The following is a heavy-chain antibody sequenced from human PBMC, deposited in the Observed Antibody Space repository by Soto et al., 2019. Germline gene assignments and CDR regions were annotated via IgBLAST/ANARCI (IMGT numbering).Heavy chain of an antibody. Sequence: QVQLVQSGTEVKKPGASVKVSCKTSGYPFTNYQITWVRQAPGQGLEWMGWISDYNGNTNYAQRLQGRLTMTTDTSTSTAYMELRSLSSDDTAVYYXXXXXXXXXXGSPSWSTAXWGQGTL. V-gene: IGHV1-18*04. CDR1: GYPFTNYQ. CDR3: XXXXXXXXXGSPSWSTAX. D-gene: IGHD3-10*01. CDR2: ISDYNGNT. J-gene: IGHJ4*02.